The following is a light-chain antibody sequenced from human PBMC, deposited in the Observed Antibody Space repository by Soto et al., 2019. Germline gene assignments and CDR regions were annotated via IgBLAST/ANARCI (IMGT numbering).Light chain of an antibody. Sequence: DIQMTQSPSSLSASVGDRVTIACRASQSISSYLNWYQQKPGKAPKLLIYAASSLQSGVPSRFSGTGSVTDFTLTISSLPPEDFATWNCQRWYSTLWTFGRRIEV. V-gene: IGKV1-39*01. CDR2: AAS. CDR1: QSISSY. CDR3: QRWYSTLWT. J-gene: IGKJ1*01.